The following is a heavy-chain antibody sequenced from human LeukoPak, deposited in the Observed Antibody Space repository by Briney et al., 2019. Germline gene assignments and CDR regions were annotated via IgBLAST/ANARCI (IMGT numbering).Heavy chain of an antibody. V-gene: IGHV4-31*11. J-gene: IGHJ4*02. CDR2: IYYSGST. CDR3: ASSGNYVYYFDY. CDR1: GGSISSGGYY. Sequence: SQTLSLTCAVSGGSISSGGYYWSWIRQHPGKGLEWIGYIYYSGSTYYNPSLKSRVTISVDTSKNQFSLKLSSVTAADTAVYYCASSGNYVYYFDYWGQGTLVTVSS. D-gene: IGHD4-11*01.